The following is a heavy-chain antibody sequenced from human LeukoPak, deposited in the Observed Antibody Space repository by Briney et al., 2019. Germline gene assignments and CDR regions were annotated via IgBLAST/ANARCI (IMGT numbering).Heavy chain of an antibody. J-gene: IGHJ4*02. V-gene: IGHV4-31*03. CDR2: IYYSGST. CDR1: GGSISSGGYY. Sequence: PSETLSLTCTVSGGSISSGGYYWSWIRQHPGKGLEWIGYIYYSGSTYYNPSLKSRVTISVDTSKNQFSLKLSSVTAADTAVYYCARARYGDYIDYWGQGTLVTVSS. D-gene: IGHD4-17*01. CDR3: ARARYGDYIDY.